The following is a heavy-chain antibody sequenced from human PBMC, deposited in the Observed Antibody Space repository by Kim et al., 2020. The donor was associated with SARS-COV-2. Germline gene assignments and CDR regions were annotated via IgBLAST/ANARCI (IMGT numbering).Heavy chain of an antibody. J-gene: IGHJ4*02. D-gene: IGHD5-18*01. Sequence: GGSLRLSCAASGFIFSTYEMNWVRQAPGKGLEWVSYISSSGNNIYYADSVKGRFTISGDNAKNSLYLQMNSLRAEDTSVYYCARYLSGFSHGYLDYWGQG. CDR1: GFIFSTYE. CDR2: ISSSGNNI. CDR3: ARYLSGFSHGYLDY. V-gene: IGHV3-48*03.